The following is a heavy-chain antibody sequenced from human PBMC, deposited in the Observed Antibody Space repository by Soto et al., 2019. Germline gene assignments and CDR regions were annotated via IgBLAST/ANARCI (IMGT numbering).Heavy chain of an antibody. D-gene: IGHD3-9*01. Sequence: EVQLLESGGGLVQPGGSLRLSCAASGFTFSSYAMSWVRQAPGKGLEWVSAISGSGGSTYYADSVKGRFTISRDNSKNTLYLQMNSLRAEDTAVYYCAKRYYDISTGYYLTFDYWGQGTLVTVSS. J-gene: IGHJ4*02. V-gene: IGHV3-23*01. CDR2: ISGSGGST. CDR1: GFTFSSYA. CDR3: AKRYYDISTGYYLTFDY.